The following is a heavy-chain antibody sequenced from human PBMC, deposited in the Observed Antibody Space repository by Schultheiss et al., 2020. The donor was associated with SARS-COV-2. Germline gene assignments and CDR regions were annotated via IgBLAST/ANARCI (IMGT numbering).Heavy chain of an antibody. D-gene: IGHD4-17*01. CDR1: GGSIRSYY. V-gene: IGHV4-59*01. CDR3: ARVPYGDPYWYFDL. CDR2: INRGGST. J-gene: IGHJ2*01. Sequence: SETLSLTCTVSGGSIRSYYWSWIRQPPGKGLEWIGEINRGGSTTYNPSLKGRVSISVDTSKNQFSLKLSSVTAADTAVYYCARVPYGDPYWYFDLWGRGTLVTVSS.